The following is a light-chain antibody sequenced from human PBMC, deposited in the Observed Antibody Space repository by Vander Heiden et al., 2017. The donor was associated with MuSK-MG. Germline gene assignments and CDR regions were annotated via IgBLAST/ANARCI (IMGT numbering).Light chain of an antibody. CDR1: KLEDKY. CDR3: QAWDITTAV. Sequence: SYKLTQPPSVSVSPGQTASITCSGDKLEDKYTSWYQHKAGQSPILVIYQDSKRPSGIPGRFFGSNSGNTATLTISGTQPMDEADYYCQAWDITTAVFGGGTKLTVL. V-gene: IGLV3-1*01. J-gene: IGLJ2*01. CDR2: QDS.